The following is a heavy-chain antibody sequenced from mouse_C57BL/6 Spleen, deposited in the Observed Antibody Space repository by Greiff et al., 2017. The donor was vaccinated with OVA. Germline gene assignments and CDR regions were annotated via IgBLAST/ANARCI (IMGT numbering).Heavy chain of an antibody. Sequence: QVQLQQSGPELVKPGASVKISCKASGYAFSSSWMNWVKQRPGKGLEWIGRIYPGDGDTNYNGKFKGKATLTADKSSSTAYMQLSSLTSEDSAVYFCAREHDYDALYYAMDYWGQGTSVTVSS. CDR2: IYPGDGDT. J-gene: IGHJ4*01. CDR3: AREHDYDALYYAMDY. CDR1: GYAFSSSW. D-gene: IGHD2-4*01. V-gene: IGHV1-82*01.